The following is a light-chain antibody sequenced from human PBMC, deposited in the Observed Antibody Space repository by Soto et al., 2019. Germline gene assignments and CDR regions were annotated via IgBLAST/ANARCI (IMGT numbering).Light chain of an antibody. CDR1: SSDVGGYNY. CDR2: DVS. CDR3: SSYTSSLYV. Sequence: SALTQPASVSGSPGQSITISCTGTSSDVGGYNYVSWYQQHPGKAPKLMIYDVSNRPSGVSNRFSGSKSGNTASLTISGLQAEDEADYYCSSYTSSLYVFGTGTKLTVL. V-gene: IGLV2-14*01. J-gene: IGLJ1*01.